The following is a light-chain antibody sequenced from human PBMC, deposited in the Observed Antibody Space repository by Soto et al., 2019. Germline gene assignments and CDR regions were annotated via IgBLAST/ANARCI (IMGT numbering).Light chain of an antibody. CDR2: EVS. CDR1: SSDVGGYNY. J-gene: IGLJ3*02. CDR3: SSYTSSSIPWV. Sequence: QSALTQPASVSGSPGQSITISCTGTSSDVGGYNYVSWYQQHPGKAPKLMIYEVSNRPSGVSNRFSGSKSGNTASLTISGLQAEDEADYYCSSYTSSSIPWVFGGGTKVTVL. V-gene: IGLV2-14*01.